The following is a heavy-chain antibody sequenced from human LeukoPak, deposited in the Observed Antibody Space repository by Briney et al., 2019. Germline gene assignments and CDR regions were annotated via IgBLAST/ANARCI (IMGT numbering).Heavy chain of an antibody. J-gene: IGHJ4*02. D-gene: IGHD3-3*01. Sequence: SETLSLTCAAYGGSFSGYYWSWIRQPPGKGLEWIGEINHSGSTNYNPSLKSRVTISVDTSKNQFSLKLSSVTAADTAVYYCARGSMSGYYTWYFDYWGQGTLVTVSS. CDR3: ARGSMSGYYTWYFDY. CDR1: GGSFSGYY. CDR2: INHSGST. V-gene: IGHV4-34*01.